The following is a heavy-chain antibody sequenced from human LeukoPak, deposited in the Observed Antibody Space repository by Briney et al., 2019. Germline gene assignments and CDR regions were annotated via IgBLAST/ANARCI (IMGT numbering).Heavy chain of an antibody. V-gene: IGHV4-31*03. J-gene: IGHJ6*02. D-gene: IGHD5-12*01. CDR2: IYYSGST. CDR1: GGSISSGGYY. Sequence: PSETLSLTCTVSGGSISSGGYYWSWIRQHPGKGLEWIGYIYYSGSTYYNPSLKSRVTISVDTSKNQFSLKLSSVTAADTAVYYCARGGYSGDYYYYYYGVDVWGQGTTVTVSS. CDR3: ARGGYSGDYYYYYYGVDV.